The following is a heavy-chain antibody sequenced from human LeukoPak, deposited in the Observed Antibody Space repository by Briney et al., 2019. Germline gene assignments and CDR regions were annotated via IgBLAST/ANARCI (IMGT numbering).Heavy chain of an antibody. J-gene: IGHJ4*02. CDR1: GGSISSYY. CDR3: AREQALNDLYYFDY. V-gene: IGHV4-59*01. CDR2: IHYSGST. Sequence: SETLSLTCTVSGGSISSYYWSWIRQPPGKGLEWIGYIHYSGSTNNNPSLKSRVTISVDTSKNQFSLKLSSVTAADTAVYYCAREQALNDLYYFDYWGQGTLVTVSS. D-gene: IGHD1-1*01.